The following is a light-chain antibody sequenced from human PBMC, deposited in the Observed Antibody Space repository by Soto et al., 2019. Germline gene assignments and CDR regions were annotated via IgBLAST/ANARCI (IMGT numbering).Light chain of an antibody. CDR3: CSYAGSFTFDV. CDR1: SSDVGNYNL. J-gene: IGLJ2*01. V-gene: IGLV2-23*03. CDR2: EGS. Sequence: QSALTQPASVSGSPGQSITISCTGTSSDVGNYNLVSWYQQFPGKAPKLIIYEGSRRPSGVSNRFSGSKSGNTASLTISGLQAEDEADYYCCSYAGSFTFDVFRGGTKVTVL.